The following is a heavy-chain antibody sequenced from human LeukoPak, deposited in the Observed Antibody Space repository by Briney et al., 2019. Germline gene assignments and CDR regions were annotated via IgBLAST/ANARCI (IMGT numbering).Heavy chain of an antibody. J-gene: IGHJ5*02. CDR2: IYYSGST. V-gene: IGHV4-59*08. D-gene: IGHD3-10*01. CDR3: ARRFDYYGSGPCPDP. Sequence: PSETLSLTCTVSGGSISSYYWSCIRQPPGKGLEWIGYIYYSGSTNYNPSLKSRVTISVDTSKNQFSLKLSSVTAADTAVYYCARRFDYYGSGPCPDPWGQGTLVTVSS. CDR1: GGSISSYY.